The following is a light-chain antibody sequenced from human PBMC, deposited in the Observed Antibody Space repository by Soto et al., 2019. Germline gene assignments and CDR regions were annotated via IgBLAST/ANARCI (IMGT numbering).Light chain of an antibody. J-gene: IGKJ5*01. CDR2: DAS. Sequence: DIQITQPPSSLSASIGDRVILTCQASQDIANSLNWYQHKPGKAPKLLIYDASNLERGVPARFSGSGSGTDFSFTISSLQPEDIATYYCQQYENLPPTFGQGTRLEI. CDR1: QDIANS. V-gene: IGKV1-33*01. CDR3: QQYENLPPT.